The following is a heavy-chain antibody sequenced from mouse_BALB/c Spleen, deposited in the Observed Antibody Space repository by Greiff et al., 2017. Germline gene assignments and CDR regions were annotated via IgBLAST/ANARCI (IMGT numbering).Heavy chain of an antibody. D-gene: IGHD1-2*01. CDR1: GFNIKDTY. CDR2: IDPANGNT. CDR3: AMLLRLNY. V-gene: IGHV14-3*02. Sequence: VQLQQSGAELVKPGASVKLSCTASGFNIKDTYMHWVKQRPEQGLEWIGRIDPANGNTKYDPKFQGKATITADTSSNTAYLQLSSLTSEDTAVYYCAMLLRLNYWGQGTTLTVSS. J-gene: IGHJ2*01.